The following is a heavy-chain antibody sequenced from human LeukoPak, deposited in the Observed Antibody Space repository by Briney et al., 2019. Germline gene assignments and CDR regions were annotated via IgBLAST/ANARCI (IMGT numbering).Heavy chain of an antibody. CDR1: GYTFSTYP. V-gene: IGHV7-4-1*02. CDR2: INTNTGNP. J-gene: IGHJ4*02. CDR3: ARGITSFGGGGLFDY. D-gene: IGHD3-3*01. Sequence: ASVKVSCKASGYTFSTYPMNWVRQAPGQGLEWMGWINTNTGNPTYAQGFTGRFVFSLDTSVSTAYLQISSLKAEDTAVYYCARGITSFGGGGLFDYWGQGTLVTVSS.